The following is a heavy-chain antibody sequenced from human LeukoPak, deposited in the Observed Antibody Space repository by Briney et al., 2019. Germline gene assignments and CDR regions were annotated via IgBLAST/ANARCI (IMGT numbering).Heavy chain of an antibody. CDR3: ARDRGGYSYFDY. V-gene: IGHV3-66*01. CDR1: GFTVSSNY. CDR2: IYSCGST. D-gene: IGHD5-18*01. J-gene: IGHJ4*02. Sequence: GGSLRLSCAASGFTVSSNYMSWVRQAPGKGLEWVSVIYSCGSTYYADSVKGRFTISRDNSKNTLYLQMNSPRAEDTAVYYCARDRGGYSYFDYWGQGTLVTVSS.